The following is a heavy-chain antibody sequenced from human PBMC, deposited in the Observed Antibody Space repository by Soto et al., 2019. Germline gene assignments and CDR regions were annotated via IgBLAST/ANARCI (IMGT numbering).Heavy chain of an antibody. Sequence: LSLTCAVYGGSFSGYYWSWIRQPPGKGLEWIGEINHSGSTNYNPSLKSRVTISVDTSKNQFSLKLSSVTAADTAVYYCAREENVLLWFGELTNWFDPWGQGTLVTVSS. J-gene: IGHJ5*02. CDR1: GGSFSGYY. D-gene: IGHD3-10*01. CDR3: AREENVLLWFGELTNWFDP. V-gene: IGHV4-34*01. CDR2: INHSGST.